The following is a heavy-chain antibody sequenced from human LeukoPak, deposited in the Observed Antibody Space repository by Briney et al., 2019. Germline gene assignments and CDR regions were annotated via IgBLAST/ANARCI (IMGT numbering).Heavy chain of an antibody. Sequence: GASVKVSCKASGYTFTGYYMHWVRQAPGQGLEWMGWINPNSGGTNSQKFQGRVTMARDTSISTAYMELSRLRSDDTAVYYCARRKDSGYDWVYDHWGQGTLVTVSS. CDR2: INPNSGGT. D-gene: IGHD5-12*01. CDR1: GYTFTGYY. J-gene: IGHJ4*02. CDR3: ARRKDSGYDWVYDH. V-gene: IGHV1-2*02.